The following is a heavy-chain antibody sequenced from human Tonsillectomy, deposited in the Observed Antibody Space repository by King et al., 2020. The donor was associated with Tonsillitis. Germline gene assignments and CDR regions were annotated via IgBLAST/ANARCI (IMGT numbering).Heavy chain of an antibody. CDR2: ISNTGGRT. CDR3: AKAQDSSIWYALFDY. V-gene: IGHV3-23*04. Sequence: VQLVESGGGLVQPGGSLRLSCAASGFTFSNYALSWVRQAPGKGLVWVSTISNTGGRTYYADSVKGRFTISRDNSKNTVYLQVDSLRAGDTAVYYCAKAQDSSIWYALFDYWGQGTLVTVSS. D-gene: IGHD6-13*01. CDR1: GFTFSNYA. J-gene: IGHJ4*02.